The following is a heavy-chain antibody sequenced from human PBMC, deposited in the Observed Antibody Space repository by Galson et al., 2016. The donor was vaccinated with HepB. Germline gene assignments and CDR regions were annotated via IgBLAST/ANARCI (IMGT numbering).Heavy chain of an antibody. CDR1: GYSFTTHW. CDR3: AKQSGGGWNKEFDH. D-gene: IGHD1/OR15-1a*01. CDR2: IHPEDSET. V-gene: IGHV5-51*01. J-gene: IGHJ4*02. Sequence: QSGAEVKKPGESLKISCQGSGYSFTTHWIGWVRQMPGKGLELMGIIHPEDSETRYSPSFQGQVIMSIDKSISTAYLQWSRLKASDSAMYYCAKQSGGGWNKEFDHWGQGTLVTVSS.